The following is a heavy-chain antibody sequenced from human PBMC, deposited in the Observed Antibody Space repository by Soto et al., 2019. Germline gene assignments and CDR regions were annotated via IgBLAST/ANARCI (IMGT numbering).Heavy chain of an antibody. J-gene: IGHJ4*02. Sequence: PSETLSLTCTFSGGSISSGDYYWAWIRQHPGKGLEWIGHIHYSGDTYYNLSLKSRLTMSVDTSKNQFSLRLKSVTDADTAVYFCARSPYTTTYFDYWGQGTLVTVSS. CDR1: GGSISSGDYY. CDR3: ARSPYTTTYFDY. D-gene: IGHD2-2*02. V-gene: IGHV4-31*03. CDR2: IHYSGDT.